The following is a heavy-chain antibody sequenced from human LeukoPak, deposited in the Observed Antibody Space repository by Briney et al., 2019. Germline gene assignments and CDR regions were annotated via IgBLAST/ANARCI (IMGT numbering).Heavy chain of an antibody. Sequence: PSQTLSVTCIVSGGSISSGGYYWSWIRHPPGKGLGWLGYIYYSGSTYYNPSLKSRVTISVDTSKNQFSLKLSSVTAADTAVYYCARDAVGGLDSWGQGTLVTVSS. V-gene: IGHV4-31*03. CDR3: ARDAVGGLDS. D-gene: IGHD3/OR15-3a*01. CDR1: GGSISSGGYY. J-gene: IGHJ1*01. CDR2: IYYSGST.